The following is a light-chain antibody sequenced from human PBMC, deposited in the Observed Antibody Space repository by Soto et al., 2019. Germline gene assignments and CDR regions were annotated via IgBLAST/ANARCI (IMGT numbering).Light chain of an antibody. Sequence: QSALTQPASVSGPPGQSITISCTGTSSDDGSYNLVSWYQQYPGKAPKLMIFEDDERPSGVSNRFSGSKSGNTASLTISGLQAEDEADYYCYSYAGRSTSVFGGGTKLTVL. J-gene: IGLJ2*01. V-gene: IGLV2-23*01. CDR2: EDD. CDR1: SSDDGSYNL. CDR3: YSYAGRSTSV.